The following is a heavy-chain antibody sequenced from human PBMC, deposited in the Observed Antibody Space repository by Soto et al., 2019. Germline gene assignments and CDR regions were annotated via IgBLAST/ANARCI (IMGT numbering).Heavy chain of an antibody. CDR2: IYYSGST. Sequence: SETLSLTCTVSGGSISSYYWSWIRQPPGKGLEWIGYIYYSGSTNYNPSLKSRVTISVDTSKNQFSLKLSSVTAADTAVYYCARRIAAAGQDYYYGMDVWGQGTTVTVSS. J-gene: IGHJ6*02. D-gene: IGHD6-13*01. CDR3: ARRIAAAGQDYYYGMDV. V-gene: IGHV4-59*01. CDR1: GGSISSYY.